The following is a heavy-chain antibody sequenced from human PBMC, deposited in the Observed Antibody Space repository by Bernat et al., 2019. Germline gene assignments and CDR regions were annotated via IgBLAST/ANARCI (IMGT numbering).Heavy chain of an antibody. D-gene: IGHD4-17*01. V-gene: IGHV4-39*01. CDR1: GGSISSSSYF. CDR3: ARQGTTGATGLHFDAFDI. J-gene: IGHJ3*02. CDR2: VYYSGST. Sequence: QLQLQESGPGLVKSSETLSLTCTVSGGSISSSSYFWGWLRQPPGKGLEWIGSVYYSGSTYYNPSLKSRVTMSVDTSKNQFSLKLSSVTAADTAVYYCARQGTTGATGLHFDAFDIWGQGTMVTVSS.